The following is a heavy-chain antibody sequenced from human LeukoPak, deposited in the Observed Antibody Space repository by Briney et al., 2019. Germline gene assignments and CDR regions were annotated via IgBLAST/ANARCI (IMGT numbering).Heavy chain of an antibody. CDR2: ISYDGSNK. J-gene: IGHJ4*02. CDR3: AKGPYDSSGYYYDY. V-gene: IGHV3-30*04. D-gene: IGHD3-22*01. CDR1: GFTLSSYA. Sequence: GRSLRLSCAASGFTLSSYAMHWVRQAPGKGLEWVAVISYDGSNKYYADSVKGRFTISRDNSKNTLYLQMNSLRAEDTAVYYCAKGPYDSSGYYYDYWGQGTLVTVSS.